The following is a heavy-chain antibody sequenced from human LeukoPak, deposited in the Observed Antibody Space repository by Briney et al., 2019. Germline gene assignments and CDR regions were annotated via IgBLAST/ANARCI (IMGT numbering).Heavy chain of an antibody. V-gene: IGHV4-34*01. CDR1: GGSFSGYY. J-gene: IGHJ4*02. D-gene: IGHD3-22*01. Sequence: SETLSLTCAVYGGSFSGYYWSWIGQPPGKGLEWIGEINHSGSTNYNPSLKSRVTISVDTSKNQFSLKLSSVTAADTAVYYCARLYYYDSSGYSHGGIDYWGQGTLVTVSS. CDR3: ARLYYYDSSGYSHGGIDY. CDR2: INHSGST.